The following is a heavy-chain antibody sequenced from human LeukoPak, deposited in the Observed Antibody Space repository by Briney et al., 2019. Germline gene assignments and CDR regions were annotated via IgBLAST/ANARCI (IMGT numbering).Heavy chain of an antibody. CDR3: AKDYSGSYYYFDY. CDR2: ISGGGGST. D-gene: IGHD1-26*01. CDR1: GFTFSIFA. J-gene: IGHJ4*01. Sequence: GGSLRLSCAASGFTFSIFAMSWVRQAPGKGLEWVSTISGGGGSTFYADSVRGRLTISRDNSKNTLYLQVNSLRAEDKAVYYCAKDYSGSYYYFDYWGHGTLVTVSS. V-gene: IGHV3-23*01.